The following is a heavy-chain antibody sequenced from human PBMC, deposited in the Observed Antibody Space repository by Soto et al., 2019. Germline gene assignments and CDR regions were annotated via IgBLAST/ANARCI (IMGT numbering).Heavy chain of an antibody. CDR2: IWSDGSNK. CDR1: GFTFSDYG. V-gene: IGHV3-33*01. Sequence: GGSLRLSCASSGFTFSDYGMHWVRQAPGKGLEWVAVIWSDGSNKYYADSVKGRFTISRDNSKNTLYLQMNSLRAEDTAVYYCARDGLITMLRGENYYMDVWGKGTTVTVSS. D-gene: IGHD3-10*01. J-gene: IGHJ6*03. CDR3: ARDGLITMLRGENYYMDV.